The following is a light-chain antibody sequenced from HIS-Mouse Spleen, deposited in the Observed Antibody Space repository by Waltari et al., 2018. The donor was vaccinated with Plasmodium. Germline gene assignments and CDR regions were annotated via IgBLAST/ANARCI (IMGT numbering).Light chain of an antibody. CDR3: CSYAGSYAWV. V-gene: IGLV2-11*01. CDR2: DVS. J-gene: IGLJ3*02. CDR1: SSDVGGYNY. Sequence: QSALTQPRSVSGSPGQSVTISCTGTSSDVGGYNYVSGYQQHPGKAPKLMIYDVSKRPSGVPGRFSGSKSGNTASLTISGLQAEDEADYYCCSYAGSYAWVFGGGTKLTVL.